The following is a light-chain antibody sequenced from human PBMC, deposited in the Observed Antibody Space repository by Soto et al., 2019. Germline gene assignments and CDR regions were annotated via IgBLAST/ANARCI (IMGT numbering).Light chain of an antibody. V-gene: IGKV3-15*01. CDR3: HQYNSWPPWT. CDR2: AAS. Sequence: EIVMTQSPATLSVSPGERVILSCRASQSISTNLAWYQYIPGQAPRLLIYAASTRATGIPARFSGSGSGTDFTLSITSLQSEDYAVYYCHQYNSWPPWTFGQGTKVEIK. J-gene: IGKJ1*01. CDR1: QSISTN.